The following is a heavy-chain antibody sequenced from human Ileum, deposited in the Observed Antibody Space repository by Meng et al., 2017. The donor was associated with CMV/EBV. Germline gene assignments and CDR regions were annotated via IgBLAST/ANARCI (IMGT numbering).Heavy chain of an antibody. J-gene: IGHJ5*02. Sequence: QVPLQESGPGLVKPSETLSLTCTVSGGSISPYYWSWIRQPAGKGLEWIGRIYTSGTTIYNPSLKSRVTMSVDTSKNQFSLKLSSVTVADTAVYYCARVGAVAGVEGNWFDHWGQGTLVTASS. CDR1: GGSISPYY. V-gene: IGHV4-4*07. CDR2: IYTSGTT. D-gene: IGHD6-19*01. CDR3: ARVGAVAGVEGNWFDH.